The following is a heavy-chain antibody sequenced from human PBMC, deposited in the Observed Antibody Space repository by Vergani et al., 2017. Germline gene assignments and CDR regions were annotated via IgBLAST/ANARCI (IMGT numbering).Heavy chain of an antibody. CDR2: ISYDGTNK. V-gene: IGHV3-30-3*01. Sequence: QVQLVESGGGVVQPGRYLKLSCAASGFTFGDHGIHWVRRAPGKGLEWVALISYDGTNKYYTNSVRGRFTISRDNSKSTLFLQMNSLRVEDMAVYYCARDRGDWXYSRYFYNYYMDVWGKGTTVTVSS. CDR1: GFTFGDHG. CDR3: ARDRGDWXYSRYFYNYYMDV. J-gene: IGHJ6*03. D-gene: IGHD1-1*01.